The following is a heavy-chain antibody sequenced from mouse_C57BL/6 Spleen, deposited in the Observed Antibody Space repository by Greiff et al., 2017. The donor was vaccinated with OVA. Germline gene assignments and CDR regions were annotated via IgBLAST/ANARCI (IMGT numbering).Heavy chain of an antibody. CDR2: INPSNGGT. J-gene: IGHJ1*03. CDR1: GYTFTSYW. CDR3: ARFSANWDWYFDV. Sequence: VQLQQPGTELVKPGASVKLSCKASGYTFTSYWMHWVKQRPGQGLEWIGNINPSNGGTNYNEKFKSKATLTVDKSSSTAYMQLSSLTSEDSAVYYCARFSANWDWYFDVWGTGTTVTVSS. D-gene: IGHD4-1*01. V-gene: IGHV1-53*01.